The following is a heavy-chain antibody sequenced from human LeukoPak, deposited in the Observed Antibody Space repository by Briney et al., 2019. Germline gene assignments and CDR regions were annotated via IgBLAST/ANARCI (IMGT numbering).Heavy chain of an antibody. CDR1: GFTFSSYG. Sequence: GGSLRLSCAASGFTFSSYGMHWVRQAPGKGLEWVAVISYDGSNKYYADSVKGRFTISRDNPKNTLYLQMNSLRAEDTAVYYCAKDEYSSSWYPYYGMDVWGQGTTVTVSS. V-gene: IGHV3-30*18. J-gene: IGHJ6*02. CDR3: AKDEYSSSWYPYYGMDV. D-gene: IGHD6-13*01. CDR2: ISYDGSNK.